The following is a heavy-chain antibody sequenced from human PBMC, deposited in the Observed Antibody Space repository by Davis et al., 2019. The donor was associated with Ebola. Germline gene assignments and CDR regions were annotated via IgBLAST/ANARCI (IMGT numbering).Heavy chain of an antibody. V-gene: IGHV5-51*01. CDR1: GYSFTTFW. Sequence: GESLKISCKTSGYSFTTFWIGWVRQMPGKGLEWMGTIYPGDSDTRYSPSFQGQVTISADKSISTAYLQWSSLKASDTAMYYCARPRGYCSDSSCYVDFWGQGTLVTVSS. J-gene: IGHJ4*02. D-gene: IGHD2-15*01. CDR3: ARPRGYCSDSSCYVDF. CDR2: IYPGDSDT.